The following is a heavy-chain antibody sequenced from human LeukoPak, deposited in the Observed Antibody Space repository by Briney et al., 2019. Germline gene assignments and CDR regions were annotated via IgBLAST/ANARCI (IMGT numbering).Heavy chain of an antibody. CDR2: IGYEGSNK. J-gene: IGHJ4*02. V-gene: IGHV3-30*02. Sequence: GGSLRLSCAASGFSFSSYGMHWVRQVPGKGLEWVSFIGYEGSNKYYVESVKGRFTISKDNSKNTLYLQMNSLTNEDTAMYYCAKESTYSVGYWGQGTLVTVSS. D-gene: IGHD4-11*01. CDR3: AKESTYSVGY. CDR1: GFSFSSYG.